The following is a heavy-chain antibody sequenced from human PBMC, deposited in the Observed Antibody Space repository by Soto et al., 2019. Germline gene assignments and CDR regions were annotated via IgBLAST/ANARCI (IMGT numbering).Heavy chain of an antibody. CDR1: GYSFTTYG. CDR3: AREGPAPCYYNGMDV. J-gene: IGHJ6*02. Sequence: QVQLVQSGGEVKKPGASVKVSCKTSGYSFTTYGISWVRQAPGQGLEWMGWISAYNGNTNYAQKLQDRVNMTTDTCTSTDYMELTSLRSDDAAVYYGAREGPAPCYYNGMDVWGQGSTVTVSS. CDR2: ISAYNGNT. V-gene: IGHV1-18*01.